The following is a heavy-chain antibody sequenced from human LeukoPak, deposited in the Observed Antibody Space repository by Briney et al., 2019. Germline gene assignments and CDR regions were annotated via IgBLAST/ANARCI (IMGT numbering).Heavy chain of an antibody. Sequence: ASVKVSCKASGYTFTCYGFSWVRQAPGQGLEGMGWISAYNGNTNYAQKLQGRVTMTTDTTTSTDYMELMSLRSDDTAVYYCAREGHYDSSGYSRYAVDIWGGATMVTVSS. J-gene: IGHJ3*02. CDR1: GYTFTCYG. D-gene: IGHD3-22*01. V-gene: IGHV1-18*01. CDR2: ISAYNGNT. CDR3: AREGHYDSSGYSRYAVDI.